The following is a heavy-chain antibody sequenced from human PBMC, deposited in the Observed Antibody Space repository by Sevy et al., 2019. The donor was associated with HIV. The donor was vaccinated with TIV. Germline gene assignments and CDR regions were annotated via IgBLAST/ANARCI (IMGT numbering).Heavy chain of an antibody. Sequence: GGSLRLSCAASGFTFSSYAMHWVRQAPGKGLEWVAVISYDGSNKYYADSVKGRFTISRDNSKNTLYLQMNSLRAEDTAVYYFARALPDTAMVTGSYYYYYMDVWGKGTTVTVSS. D-gene: IGHD5-18*01. CDR2: ISYDGSNK. J-gene: IGHJ6*03. CDR1: GFTFSSYA. V-gene: IGHV3-30-3*01. CDR3: ARALPDTAMVTGSYYYYYMDV.